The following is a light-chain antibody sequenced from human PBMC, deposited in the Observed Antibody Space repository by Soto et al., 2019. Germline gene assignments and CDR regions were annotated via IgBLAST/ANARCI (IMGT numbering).Light chain of an antibody. CDR1: QSISNY. CDR2: GAS. CDR3: EQSYSTRWT. J-gene: IGKJ1*01. Sequence: DIQMTQSPSSLSASVGDRVTITCRASQSISNYLNWYQQKPGKAPKLLIYGASSLQSGVPSRFSGSGSGTDFTLTISSLQPEDVATYYCEQSYSTRWTFGQGTKVEIK. V-gene: IGKV1-39*01.